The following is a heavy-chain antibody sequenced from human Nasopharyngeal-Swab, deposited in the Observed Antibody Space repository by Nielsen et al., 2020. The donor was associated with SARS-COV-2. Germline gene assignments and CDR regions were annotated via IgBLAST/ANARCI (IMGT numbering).Heavy chain of an antibody. CDR2: ISGNGSVA. Sequence: GGSLRLSCAASGFTFDTFGMTWVRQAPGKGLEWVSRISGNGSVAYYADSVKGRFTISRDNSKNAVYLQMNSLRAEDSAVYYCAKGGVSVYGDSYYFDFWGQGTLVTVSS. CDR3: AKGGVSVYGDSYYFDF. CDR1: GFTFDTFG. J-gene: IGHJ4*02. D-gene: IGHD4-17*01. V-gene: IGHV3-23*01.